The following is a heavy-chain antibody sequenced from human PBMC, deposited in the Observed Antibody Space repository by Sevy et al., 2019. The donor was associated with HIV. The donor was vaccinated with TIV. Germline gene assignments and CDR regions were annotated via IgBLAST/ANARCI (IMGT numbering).Heavy chain of an antibody. Sequence: GGSLRLSCATSGFTFNSHGMHWVRQAPGKGLEWASFIQYDGGNKNYADSVKCRFTISRDNSKNTLYLQLSSLRTEDTALYYCVKDPLISLGADLFDYWGQGTLVTVSS. CDR1: GFTFNSHG. D-gene: IGHD7-27*01. CDR3: VKDPLISLGADLFDY. J-gene: IGHJ4*02. V-gene: IGHV3-30*02. CDR2: IQYDGGNK.